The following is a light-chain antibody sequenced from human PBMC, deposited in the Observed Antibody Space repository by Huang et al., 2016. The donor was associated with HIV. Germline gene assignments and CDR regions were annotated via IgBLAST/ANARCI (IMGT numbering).Light chain of an antibody. V-gene: IGKV4-1*01. Sequence: EIAVTQSPASLAVSLGERATITCMASQSVLSTSNNKNYLAGYQQKSGPSPRLLIYWASTRESRVPDRFRGSGSATQFTLTISNLQAEDVALYFCQQYYTTPGFGQGTYVEI. CDR3: QQYYTTPG. CDR2: WAS. J-gene: IGKJ1*01. CDR1: QSVLSTSNNKNY.